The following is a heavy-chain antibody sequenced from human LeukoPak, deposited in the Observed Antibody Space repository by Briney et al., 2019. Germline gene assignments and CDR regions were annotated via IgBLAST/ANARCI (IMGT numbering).Heavy chain of an antibody. CDR3: ARGHGATYNYYDSSGYLY. Sequence: ASVKVSCKASGYTFTGYYMHWVRQAPGQGLEWMGWINPNSGGTNYAQKFQGRVTMTRDTSISTAYMELSRLRSDDTAVYYCARGHGATYNYYDSSGYLYWGQGTLVTVSS. CDR1: GYTFTGYY. J-gene: IGHJ4*02. V-gene: IGHV1-2*02. D-gene: IGHD3-22*01. CDR2: INPNSGGT.